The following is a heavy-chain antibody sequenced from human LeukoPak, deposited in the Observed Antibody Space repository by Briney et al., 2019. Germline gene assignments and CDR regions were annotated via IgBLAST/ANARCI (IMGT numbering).Heavy chain of an antibody. Sequence: GSGPTLVNPTQTLTLACTFSGFSLSTDGEGVGWIRQSPGKALEWLALIYWDDDKRYSPSLKSRLTITKDTSKNQVVLTMTNMDPVDTATYYCTHIRTTVTTAWGQGTLVTVSS. J-gene: IGHJ5*02. D-gene: IGHD4-17*01. CDR1: GFSLSTDGEG. CDR3: THIRTTVTTA. CDR2: IYWDDDK. V-gene: IGHV2-5*02.